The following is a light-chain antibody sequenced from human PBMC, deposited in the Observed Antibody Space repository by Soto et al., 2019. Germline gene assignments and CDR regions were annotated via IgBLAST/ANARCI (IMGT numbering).Light chain of an antibody. CDR3: AAWDDSLNAL. V-gene: IGLV2-8*01. CDR1: SSDVGYYDY. CDR2: IND. Sequence: QSALTQPPSASGFPGQSVTISCTGTSSDVGYYDYVSWYQQVPGAAPKLLIYINDQRPSGVPDRFSGSKSGTSASLAISGLQPEDEADYYCAAWDDSLNALFGTGTKLTVL. J-gene: IGLJ1*01.